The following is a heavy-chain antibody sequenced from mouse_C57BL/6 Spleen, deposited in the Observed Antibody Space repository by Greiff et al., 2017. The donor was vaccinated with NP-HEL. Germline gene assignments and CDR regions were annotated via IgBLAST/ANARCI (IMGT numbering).Heavy chain of an antibody. J-gene: IGHJ4*01. CDR3: ARREDYDSYYAMDY. D-gene: IGHD2-4*01. V-gene: IGHV5-17*01. CDR2: ISSGSSTI. CDR1: GFTFSDYG. Sequence: EVKLVESGGGLVKPGGSLKLSCAASGFTFSDYGMHWVRQAPEKGLEWVAYISSGSSTIYYADTVKGRFTISRDNAKNTLFLQMTSLRSEDTAMYYCARREDYDSYYAMDYWGQGTSVTVSS.